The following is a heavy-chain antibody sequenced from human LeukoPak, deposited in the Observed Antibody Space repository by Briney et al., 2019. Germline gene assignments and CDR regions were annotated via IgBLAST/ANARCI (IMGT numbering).Heavy chain of an antibody. CDR1: GGTFSSYA. CDR3: ARWSEIQMGNY. D-gene: IGHD7-27*01. V-gene: IGHV1-69*04. Sequence: AAVKLSCKASGGTFSSYAISWVRQAPGQGLEWMGRIIPILDIANYAQKFQGRVTITADKSTSTAYMELSSLRSEDTAVYYCARWSEIQMGNYWGQGTLATVSS. J-gene: IGHJ4*02. CDR2: IIPILDIA.